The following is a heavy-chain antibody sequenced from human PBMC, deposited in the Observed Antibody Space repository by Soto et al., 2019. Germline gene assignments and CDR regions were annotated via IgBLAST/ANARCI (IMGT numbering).Heavy chain of an antibody. V-gene: IGHV3-23*01. CDR1: GFSLSSNA. CDR3: ARGLSFDY. J-gene: IGHJ4*02. Sequence: ELQLLESGGGLVQPGGSLRVSCAASGFSLSSNAMTWVRQAPGKGLEWVSTISTSGSSTYYADSVKGRFTISRDNSKNTLYVQMNSLRAEYTAVYYCARGLSFDYWGQGTPVTVSS. CDR2: ISTSGSST.